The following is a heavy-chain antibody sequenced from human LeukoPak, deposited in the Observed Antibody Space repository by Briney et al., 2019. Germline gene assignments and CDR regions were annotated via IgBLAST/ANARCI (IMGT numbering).Heavy chain of an antibody. J-gene: IGHJ3*02. D-gene: IGHD2-2*01. CDR1: GYSFTSYW. CDR3: ARQYRYCSSTSWRCLAFDI. CDR2: IYPGDSDT. V-gene: IGHV5-51*01. Sequence: RGESLKISCKGSGYSFTSYWIGWVRQMPGKGLEWMGIIYPGDSDTRYSPSFQGQVTISADKSISTAYLQWSSLKASDTAMYYCARQYRYCSSTSWRCLAFDIWGQGTMVTVSS.